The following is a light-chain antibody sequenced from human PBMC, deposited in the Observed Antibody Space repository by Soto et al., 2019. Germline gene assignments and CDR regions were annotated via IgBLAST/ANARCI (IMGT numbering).Light chain of an antibody. J-gene: IGKJ2*01. CDR2: AAS. Sequence: DIQMTQSPSSLSASVGDRITITCRASQSISTYLIWYQQKPGQAPKPLIYAASSVQSGVPSRFSGSGSGTDFTLTISTLQPEDFATYFCQQTYSIPYTFGQGTYLEIK. V-gene: IGKV1-39*01. CDR3: QQTYSIPYT. CDR1: QSISTY.